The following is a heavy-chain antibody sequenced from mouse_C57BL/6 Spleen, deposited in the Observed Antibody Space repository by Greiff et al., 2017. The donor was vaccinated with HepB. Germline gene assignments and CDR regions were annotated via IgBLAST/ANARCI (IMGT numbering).Heavy chain of an antibody. J-gene: IGHJ4*01. V-gene: IGHV1-53*01. CDR1: GYTFTSYW. CDR3: ARRSNSYYYAMDY. Sequence: QVHVKQSGTELVKPGASVKLSCKASGYTFTSYWMHWVKQRPGQGLEWIGNINPSNGGTNYNEKFKSKATLTVDKSSSTAYMQLSSLTSEDSAVYYCARRSNSYYYAMDYWGQGASFTVSS. D-gene: IGHD4-1*01. CDR2: INPSNGGT.